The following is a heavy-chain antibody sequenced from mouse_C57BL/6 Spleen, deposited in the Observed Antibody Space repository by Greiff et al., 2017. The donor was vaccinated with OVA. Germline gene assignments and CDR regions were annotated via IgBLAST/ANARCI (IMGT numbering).Heavy chain of an antibody. Sequence: EVKLVESGPELVKPGASVKMSCKASGYTFTDYNMHWVKQSHGKSLEWIGYINPNNGGTSYNQKFKGKATLTVNKSSSTAYMELRSLTSEDSAVYYCARGEYDYDLDYWGQGTTLTVSS. V-gene: IGHV1-22*01. CDR1: GYTFTDYN. CDR3: ARGEYDYDLDY. J-gene: IGHJ2*01. D-gene: IGHD2-4*01. CDR2: INPNNGGT.